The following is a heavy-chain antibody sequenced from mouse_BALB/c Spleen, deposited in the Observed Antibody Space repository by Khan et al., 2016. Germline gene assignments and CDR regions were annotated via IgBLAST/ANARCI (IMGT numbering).Heavy chain of an antibody. J-gene: IGHJ4*01. CDR2: INSNTGEP. CDR1: GYTFTNYG. CDR3: ARTGDYPDYAMDY. V-gene: IGHV9-3*02. Sequence: QIQLVQSGPELKKPGETVKISCKASGYTFTNYGMNWVKQAPGKGLKWMGWINSNTGEPTYAEEFKGRFAFSLETSASTAYLQINNLKNEDTATYFCARTGDYPDYAMDYWGQRTSVTVSS. D-gene: IGHD2-13*01.